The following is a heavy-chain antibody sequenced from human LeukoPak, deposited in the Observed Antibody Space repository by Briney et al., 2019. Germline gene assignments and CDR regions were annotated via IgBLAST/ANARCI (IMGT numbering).Heavy chain of an antibody. J-gene: IGHJ4*02. CDR2: IDSGGNT. D-gene: IGHD3-10*01. CDR1: GFTFSSYS. V-gene: IGHV3-53*01. Sequence: PGGSLRLSCAASGFTFSSYSMNWVRQAPGKGLEWVSLIDSGGNTYYADSVKGRFTVSRDNSKNTLYFQLNSLRAEDTAVYYCARAPYGGGFDYWGQGTLVTVSS. CDR3: ARAPYGGGFDY.